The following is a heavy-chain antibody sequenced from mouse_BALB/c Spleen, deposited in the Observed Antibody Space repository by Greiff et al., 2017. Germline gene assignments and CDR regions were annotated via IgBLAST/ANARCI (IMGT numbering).Heavy chain of an antibody. CDR2: ISSCGSYT. D-gene: IGHD2-13*01. CDR3: SSDGDDGDWFAY. V-gene: IGHV5-6-4*01. CDR1: GFTFSGYT. Sequence: EVQLLESGGGLVKPGGSLKLSCAASGFTFSGYTMYWVRQTPEKRLEWVATISSCGSYTYYPDSVKGRFTISRDNAKNTLYLQMSSLKSEDTAMYYCSSDGDDGDWFAYWGQGTLVTVSA. J-gene: IGHJ3*01.